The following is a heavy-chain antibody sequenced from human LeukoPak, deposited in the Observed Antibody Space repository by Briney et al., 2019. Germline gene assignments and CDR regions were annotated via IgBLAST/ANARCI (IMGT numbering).Heavy chain of an antibody. Sequence: GGSLRLSCAASGFTFSSYSMNWVRQASGKGLEWVGRIRSKADSYATAYAASVKGRFTISRDDSKNTAYLQMNSLKTEDTAVYYCITRNYYDSSGYYSLDYWGQGTLVTVSS. CDR3: ITRNYYDSSGYYSLDY. CDR1: GFTFSSYS. CDR2: IRSKADSYAT. V-gene: IGHV3-73*01. D-gene: IGHD3-22*01. J-gene: IGHJ4*02.